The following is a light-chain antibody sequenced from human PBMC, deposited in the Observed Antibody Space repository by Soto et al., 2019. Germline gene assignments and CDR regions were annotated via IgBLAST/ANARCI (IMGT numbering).Light chain of an antibody. J-gene: IGLJ1*01. CDR2: EVS. Sequence: QSVLTQPPSAPGSPGQSVTISCTGTSSVVGGYNYVSWYQQDPGKAPKLMIYEVSKRPSGVPDRFSGSKSGNTASLTVSGLQAEDEADYYCSSYAGSNNLRYVFGTGTKVTVL. V-gene: IGLV2-8*01. CDR1: SSVVGGYNY. CDR3: SSYAGSNNLRYV.